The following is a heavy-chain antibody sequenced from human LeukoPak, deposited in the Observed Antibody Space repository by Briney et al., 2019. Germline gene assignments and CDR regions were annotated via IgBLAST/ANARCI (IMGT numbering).Heavy chain of an antibody. V-gene: IGHV4-59*01. D-gene: IGHD1-26*01. CDR3: ARSGGTWSYNY. CDR1: GVSISNYY. J-gene: IGHJ4*02. Sequence: SETLSLTCTVSGVSISNYYWSWLRQPPGKGLEWLGYVYNSGSTHYNPSLKSRVTISADTSKNQFSLNLTSVTAADTAVYYCARSGGTWSYNYWGQGTLVTVSS. CDR2: VYNSGST.